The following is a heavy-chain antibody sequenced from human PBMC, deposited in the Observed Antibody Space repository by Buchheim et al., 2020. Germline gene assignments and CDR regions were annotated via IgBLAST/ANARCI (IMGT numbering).Heavy chain of an antibody. CDR3: AKHFDFWSGYYRNYYMDV. CDR1: GFIFRDYA. J-gene: IGHJ6*03. CDR2: VSSTGGSP. Sequence: EVQLLESGGGFVRPGGSLKLSCATSGFIFRDYAMTWVRQAPGKGLEWVSTVSSTGGSPFYADSVKGRFTLSRDNSKYTLYLQMNSLRAEDTAIYDCAKHFDFWSGYYRNYYMDVWGKGTT. V-gene: IGHV3-23*01. D-gene: IGHD3-3*01.